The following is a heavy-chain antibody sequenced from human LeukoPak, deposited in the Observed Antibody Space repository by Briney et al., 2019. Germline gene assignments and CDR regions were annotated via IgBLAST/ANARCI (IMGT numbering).Heavy chain of an antibody. Sequence: ASVKVSCKASGYTFTGYYMHWVRQAPGQGLEWMGWINPNSGGTNYAQKFQGRVTMTRDTSISTAYMELSRLRSDDTAVYYCARDYSRFRGMLAGTHGNTYWFDPWGQGTLVTVSS. V-gene: IGHV1-2*02. CDR2: INPNSGGT. J-gene: IGHJ5*02. CDR1: GYTFTGYY. CDR3: ARDYSRFRGMLAGTHGNTYWFDP. D-gene: IGHD6-19*01.